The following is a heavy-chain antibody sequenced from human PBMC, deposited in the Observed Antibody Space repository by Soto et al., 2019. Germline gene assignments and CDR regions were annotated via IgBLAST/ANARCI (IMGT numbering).Heavy chain of an antibody. V-gene: IGHV4-59*01. Sequence: SETLSLTCTVSGGSISSYYWSWIRQPPGKGLEWIGYIYYSGSTNYNPSLKSRVTISVDTSKNQFSLKLSSVTAADTAVYYCARVFGDRGTGYYSPLYYYYMDVWGKGTTVTVSS. D-gene: IGHD3-9*01. CDR3: ARVFGDRGTGYYSPLYYYYMDV. CDR1: GGSISSYY. J-gene: IGHJ6*03. CDR2: IYYSGST.